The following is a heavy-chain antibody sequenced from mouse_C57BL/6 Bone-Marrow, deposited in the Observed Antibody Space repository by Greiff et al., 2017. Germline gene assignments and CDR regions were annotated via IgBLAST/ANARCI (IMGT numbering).Heavy chain of an antibody. Sequence: EVQLQQSGPVLVKPGASVKMSCKASGYTFTDYYMNWVKQSPGKSLEWIGVINPYNGGTSYNQKFKGKATLTVDKSSSTAYMELNSLTSEDSAVYYCAKRVYYYGSSSRHYFDYWGQGTTLTVSS. D-gene: IGHD1-1*01. V-gene: IGHV1-19*01. CDR3: AKRVYYYGSSSRHYFDY. CDR1: GYTFTDYY. CDR2: INPYNGGT. J-gene: IGHJ2*01.